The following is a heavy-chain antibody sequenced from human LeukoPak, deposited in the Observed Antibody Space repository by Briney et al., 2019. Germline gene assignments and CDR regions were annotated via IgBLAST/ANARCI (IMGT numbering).Heavy chain of an antibody. CDR2: IYYSGST. CDR3: ARNRGWFDP. J-gene: IGHJ5*02. Sequence: SETLSLTCTVSGGFISSSSYYCGWIRQPPGKGLEWIGSIYYSGSTYYNPSLKSRVTISVDTSKNQFSLRLSSVTAADTAVYYCARNRGWFDPWGQGTLVTVSS. V-gene: IGHV4-39*01. CDR1: GGFISSSSYY.